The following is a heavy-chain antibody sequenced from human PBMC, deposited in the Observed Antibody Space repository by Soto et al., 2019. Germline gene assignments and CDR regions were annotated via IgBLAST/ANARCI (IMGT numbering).Heavy chain of an antibody. J-gene: IGHJ4*02. CDR3: AKERREVVSGTGDS. CDR1: VFNFTTYS. V-gene: IGHV3-23*01. Sequence: GWSLRLSCAFSVFNFTTYSMSWVRQAPGRGLEWVTAISSSGSRTYYADSVKGRFTISGDNSKNALFLEMNSLRAEDTALYYCAKERREVVSGTGDSWGRGTLVTVSS. CDR2: ISSSGSRT. D-gene: IGHD6-19*01.